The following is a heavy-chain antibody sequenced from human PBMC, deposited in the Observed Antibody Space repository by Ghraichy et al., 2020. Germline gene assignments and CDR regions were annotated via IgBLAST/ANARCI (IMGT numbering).Heavy chain of an antibody. Sequence: LSLTCAASGFTFNIYGMHWVRQAPGKGLDWVALISYDGSKTFYADSVKGRFTISRDNSKNTVSLQVNSLRPEDTAVYYCAKESSNYVSHYFGMDVWGQGTTVTVSS. J-gene: IGHJ6*02. CDR2: ISYDGSKT. CDR1: GFTFNIYG. CDR3: AKESSNYVSHYFGMDV. D-gene: IGHD3-16*01. V-gene: IGHV3-30*18.